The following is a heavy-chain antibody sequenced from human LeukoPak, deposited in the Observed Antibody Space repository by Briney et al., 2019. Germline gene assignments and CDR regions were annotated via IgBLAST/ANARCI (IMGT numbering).Heavy chain of an antibody. CDR3: ARYYYGSGDKEDSFY. D-gene: IGHD3-10*01. J-gene: IGHJ4*02. CDR1: GGSISSGSYY. V-gene: IGHV4-61*02. Sequence: SETLSLTCTVSGGSISSGSYYWSWIRQPAGKGLEWIGRIYTSGSTNYNPSLKSRVTISVDTSKNQFSLKLSSVTAADTAVYYCARYYYGSGDKEDSFYWGQGTLVTVSS. CDR2: IYTSGST.